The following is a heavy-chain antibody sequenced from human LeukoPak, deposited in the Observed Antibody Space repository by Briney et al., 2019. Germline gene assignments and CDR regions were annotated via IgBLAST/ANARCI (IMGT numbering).Heavy chain of an antibody. D-gene: IGHD2-21*01. CDR3: ARFIPPSGGHWSFEC. Sequence: PSETLSLTCTVSGGSISSYYWIWIRQPSGKGLEWIGYVYYNGNTNYNPSLKSRVTISVDTSKKQFSLKLSSVTAADTDMYYCARFIPPSGGHWSFECWGQGTLVTVSS. V-gene: IGHV4-59*01. CDR1: GGSISSYY. CDR2: VYYNGNT. J-gene: IGHJ4*02.